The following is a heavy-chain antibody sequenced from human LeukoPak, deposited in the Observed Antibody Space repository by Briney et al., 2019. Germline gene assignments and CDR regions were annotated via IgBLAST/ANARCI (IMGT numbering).Heavy chain of an antibody. CDR2: ISSSGSTI. J-gene: IGHJ4*02. CDR3: ATLSLTGLEKWVDY. D-gene: IGHD3-9*01. V-gene: IGHV3-11*01. CDR1: GFTFSDYY. Sequence: GGSLRLSCAASGFTFSDYYMSWIRQAPGKGLEWVSYISSSGSTIYYADSVKGRFTISRDNAKNSLYLQMNSLRAEDTAVYYCATLSLTGLEKWVDYWGQGTLVTVSS.